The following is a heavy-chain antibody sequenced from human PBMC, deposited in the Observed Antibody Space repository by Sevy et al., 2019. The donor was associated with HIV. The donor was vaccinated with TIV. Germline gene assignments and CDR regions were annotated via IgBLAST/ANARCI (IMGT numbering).Heavy chain of an antibody. CDR1: GFTFSSNG. CDR3: ARGVQYYDSSPFDY. V-gene: IGHV3-33*01. CDR2: IWYDGSNK. Sequence: GGSLRLSCAASGFTFSSNGMHWVHQAPGKGLEWVAVIWYDGSNKYYADSVKGRFTISRDNSKNTLYLQMNSLRAEDTAVYYCARGVQYYDSSPFDYWGQGTLVTVSS. D-gene: IGHD3-22*01. J-gene: IGHJ4*02.